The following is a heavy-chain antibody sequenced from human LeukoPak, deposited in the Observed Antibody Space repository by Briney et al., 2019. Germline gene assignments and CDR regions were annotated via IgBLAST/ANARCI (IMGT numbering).Heavy chain of an antibody. CDR1: GFTFSRYW. Sequence: PGGSLRLSCAASGFTFSRYWMHWVRQAPGKGLMWVSRISPDGSTTLYADSVKGRFTISRGNAKNTLYLQMNSLGAEDTAVYYCARENFDWLLYWSYYYGMDVWGQGTTVTVSS. CDR3: ARENFDWLLYWSYYYGMDV. V-gene: IGHV3-74*03. CDR2: ISPDGSTT. D-gene: IGHD3-9*01. J-gene: IGHJ6*02.